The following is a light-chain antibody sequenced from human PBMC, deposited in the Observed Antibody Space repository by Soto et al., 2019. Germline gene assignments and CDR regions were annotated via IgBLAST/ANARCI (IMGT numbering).Light chain of an antibody. J-gene: IGKJ1*01. CDR1: QSVSSN. Sequence: IVMTQSPATLSVCPGERAAISCRASQSVSSNLAWYQQKPGQAPRLLIYGASTRATGIPARFSGSGSGTEFTLTISSLQSEDFAVYYCQQYNNWPRTFGQGTKVHIK. V-gene: IGKV3-15*01. CDR3: QQYNNWPRT. CDR2: GAS.